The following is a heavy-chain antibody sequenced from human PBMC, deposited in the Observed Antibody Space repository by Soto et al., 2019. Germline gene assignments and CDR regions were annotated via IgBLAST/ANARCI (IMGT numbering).Heavy chain of an antibody. CDR3: AKGDYYFDY. J-gene: IGHJ4*02. CDR1: GFTFSSYA. V-gene: IGHV3-23*01. Sequence: EVQLLESGGGLVQPGGSLRLSCAASGFTFSSYAMSWVRQAPGKGLEWVSAISGSGAGSSTYYADSVKGRFTISRDNSKNTLYLQMNSLRAEDTAVYYCAKGDYYFDYWGQGTLVTVSS. CDR2: ISGSGAGSST.